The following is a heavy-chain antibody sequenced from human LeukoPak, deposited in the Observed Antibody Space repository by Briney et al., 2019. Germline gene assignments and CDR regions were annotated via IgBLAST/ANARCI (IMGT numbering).Heavy chain of an antibody. J-gene: IGHJ5*02. CDR2: INHSSGRT. CDR3: ARGGLPARSWFDP. CDR1: GYTITSYY. D-gene: IGHD3/OR15-3a*01. Sequence: ASVKVSCKASGYTITSYYMNWVRQAPGQGLEWMGVINHSSGRTTYAQKFQGRVTMTRDTSTSTVYMELTSLRSEDTAVFYCARGGLPARSWFDPWGQGTLVTVSS. V-gene: IGHV1-46*01.